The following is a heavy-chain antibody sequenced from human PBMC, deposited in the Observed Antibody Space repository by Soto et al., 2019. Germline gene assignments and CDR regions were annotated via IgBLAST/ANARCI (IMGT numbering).Heavy chain of an antibody. CDR1: GFTFNTYP. CDR3: ATGVLSFHYGMGV. CDR2: ISSTAGRTS. D-gene: IGHD3-10*01. Sequence: GGSLRLSCATSGFTFNTYPMTWVRQAPGKGLEWVSSISSTAGRTSSYADSVKGRFAISRDFSDNTVYLQMNNLRVDDTAVYFCATGVLSFHYGMGVWGQGTTVTVSS. V-gene: IGHV3-23*01. J-gene: IGHJ6*02.